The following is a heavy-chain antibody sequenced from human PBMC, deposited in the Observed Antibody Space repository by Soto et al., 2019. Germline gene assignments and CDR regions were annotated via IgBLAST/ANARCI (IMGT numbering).Heavy chain of an antibody. V-gene: IGHV4-59*01. J-gene: IGHJ4*02. CDR1: GDSISTFY. CDR2: VYYTGST. Sequence: ASETLSLTCTVSGDSISTFYWGWMRQSPGKELERIGYVYYTGSTNYNPSLKSRVTISVDGSKNQFSLKLTSANAADTAVYYCARGRTVRNYADDSSDYFYFFDYWGQGTQVTVSS. CDR3: ARGRTVRNYADDSSDYFYFFDY. D-gene: IGHD3-22*01.